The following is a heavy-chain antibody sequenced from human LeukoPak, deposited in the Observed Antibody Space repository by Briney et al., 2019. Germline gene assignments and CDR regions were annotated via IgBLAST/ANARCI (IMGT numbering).Heavy chain of an antibody. CDR2: IYYSGFT. Sequence: SETLSLTCTVSGGSISSYYWNWIRQPPGKGLEWIGYIYYSGFTNYNPSLMSRVTMSVDTSKNQFSLRLSSVTAADTAVYYCARTTVTEMYYFDYWGQGTLVTVSS. CDR3: ARTTVTEMYYFDY. D-gene: IGHD4-17*01. J-gene: IGHJ4*02. CDR1: GGSISSYY. V-gene: IGHV4-59*08.